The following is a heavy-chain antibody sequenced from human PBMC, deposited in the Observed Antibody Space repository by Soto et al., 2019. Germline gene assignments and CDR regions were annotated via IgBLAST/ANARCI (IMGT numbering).Heavy chain of an antibody. CDR1: GGTLSSDA. J-gene: IGHJ3*02. CDR3: AGYIRRYCSTSSCSFDAFDI. D-gene: IGHD2-2*01. Sequence: GPQVKVSCKDSGGTLSSDAISWVRQAPGQGLEWIGVIIHNFGTANYAQKVQGRDTITADESTSPAYMALGSLRSLVTVVYYFAGYIRRYCSTSSCSFDAFDIWGQGTMVTV. CDR2: IIHNFGTA. V-gene: IGHV1-69*13.